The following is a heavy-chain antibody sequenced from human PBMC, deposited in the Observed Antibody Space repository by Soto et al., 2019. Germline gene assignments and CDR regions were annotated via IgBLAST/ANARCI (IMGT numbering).Heavy chain of an antibody. J-gene: IGHJ4*02. D-gene: IGHD5-18*01. CDR1: GFTFDDYT. V-gene: IGHV3-43*01. CDR3: AKDGLNWMGYSFEFSYFDY. Sequence: GGSLRLSCAASGFTFDDYTMHWVRQAPGKGLEWVSLISWDGGSTYYADSVKGRFTISRDNSKNSLYLQMNSLRTEDTALYYCAKDGLNWMGYSFEFSYFDYWGQGTLVTVSS. CDR2: ISWDGGST.